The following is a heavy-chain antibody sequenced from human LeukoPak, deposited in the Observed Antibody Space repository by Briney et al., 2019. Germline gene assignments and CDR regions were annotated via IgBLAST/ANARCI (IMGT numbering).Heavy chain of an antibody. J-gene: IGHJ4*02. CDR1: GFTFSSYA. CDR2: ISGSGGST. D-gene: IGHD3-10*01. CDR3: AGYYGSGSYYNPFGYFDY. V-gene: IGHV3-23*01. Sequence: GGSLRLSCEASGFTFSSYAMSWVRQAPGKGLEWFSAISGSGGSTYYADSVKGRFTISRDNSKNTLYLQMNSLRAEDTAVYYCAGYYGSGSYYNPFGYFDYWGQGTLVTVSS.